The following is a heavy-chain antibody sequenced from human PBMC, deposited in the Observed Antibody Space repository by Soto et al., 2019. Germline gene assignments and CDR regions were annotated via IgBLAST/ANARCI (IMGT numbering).Heavy chain of an antibody. V-gene: IGHV1-18*01. CDR2: TSAKNDNT. J-gene: IGHJ5*02. D-gene: IGHD5-18*01. CDR3: ARARVSAGYDWFDP. CDR1: GYTFTSYG. Sequence: ASVKVSCKASGYTFTSYGITWVRQAPGQGLEWMGWTSAKNDNTKYAQKFQDRVTLTTDKSTTTAYMELRSLRSEDTAVYYCARARVSAGYDWFDPWGQGTLVTVSS.